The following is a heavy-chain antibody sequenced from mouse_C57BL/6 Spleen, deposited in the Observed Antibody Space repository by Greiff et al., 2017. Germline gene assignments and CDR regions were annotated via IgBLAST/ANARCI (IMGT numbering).Heavy chain of an antibody. Sequence: EVHLVESGGGLVKPGGSLKLSCAASGFTFSDYGMHWVRQAPEKGLEWVAYISSGSSTIYYADTVKGRFTISRDNAKNTLFLQMTSLGYEDTALYDCARDGDWFAYWGQGTLVTVSA. CDR2: ISSGSSTI. J-gene: IGHJ3*01. V-gene: IGHV5-17*01. CDR3: ARDGDWFAY. CDR1: GFTFSDYG.